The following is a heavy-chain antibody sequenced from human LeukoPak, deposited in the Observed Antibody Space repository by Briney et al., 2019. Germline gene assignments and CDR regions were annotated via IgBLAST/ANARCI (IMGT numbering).Heavy chain of an antibody. CDR3: VSESRQLGN. D-gene: IGHD1-1*01. Sequence: SETLSLTCSVSGASISSYYWSWIRQPPGRGLEWIGFISNSGVSTYNPSLRGRVTISLDTSKNQFSLKLNSVTAADTAVYYCVSESRQLGNWGQGALVTVSS. J-gene: IGHJ4*02. V-gene: IGHV4-59*01. CDR2: ISNSGVS. CDR1: GASISSYY.